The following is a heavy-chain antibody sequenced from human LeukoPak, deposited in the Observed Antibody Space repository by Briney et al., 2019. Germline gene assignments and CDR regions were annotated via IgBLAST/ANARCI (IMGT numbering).Heavy chain of an antibody. D-gene: IGHD2/OR15-2a*01. CDR3: AREPLPTVLYGMDV. J-gene: IGHJ6*02. CDR2: AYYRSKWYD. V-gene: IGHV6-1*01. Sequence: ASQTLSLTCAISGDSVSSNSAAWNWIRQSPSRGLEWLGRAYYRSKWYDDYAVSVKSRITINPDTSKNQFSLQLNSVTPEDTAVYYCAREPLPTVLYGMDVWGQGTTVTVSS. CDR1: GDSVSSNSAA.